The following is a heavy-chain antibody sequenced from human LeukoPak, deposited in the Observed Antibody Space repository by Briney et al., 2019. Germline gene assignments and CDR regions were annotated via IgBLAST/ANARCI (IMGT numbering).Heavy chain of an antibody. CDR2: TYYRSKWYT. Sequence: SQTLSLTCAISGDSVSSNSVGWHWIRQSPSRGLEWLGKTYYRSKWYTDYAVSVKRRMTINPDTSKNQFSLQVNSVTPEDKAVYYRVRSWTYSYDTWGQGTLVTVSS. D-gene: IGHD5-18*01. CDR1: GDSVSSNSVG. V-gene: IGHV6-1*01. J-gene: IGHJ4*02. CDR3: VRSWTYSYDT.